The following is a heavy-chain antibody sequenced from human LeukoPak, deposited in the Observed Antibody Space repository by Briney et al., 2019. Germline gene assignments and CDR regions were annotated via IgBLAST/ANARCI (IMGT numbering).Heavy chain of an antibody. D-gene: IGHD6-19*01. Sequence: GGSLRLSCAASGFTFSSYGMHWVRQAPGKGLEWVAVIWYDGSNKYYADSVKGRFTISRDNSKNMLYLQMNSLRAEDTAVYYCARESIAVAGNFDYWGQGTLVTVSS. V-gene: IGHV3-33*01. J-gene: IGHJ4*02. CDR3: ARESIAVAGNFDY. CDR2: IWYDGSNK. CDR1: GFTFSSYG.